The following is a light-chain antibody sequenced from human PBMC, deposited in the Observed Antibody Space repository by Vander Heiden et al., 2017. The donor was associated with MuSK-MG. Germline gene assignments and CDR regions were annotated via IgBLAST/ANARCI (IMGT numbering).Light chain of an antibody. J-gene: IGKJ2*01. CDR3: QQSYSTLMYT. V-gene: IGKV1-39*01. CDR2: AAS. CDR1: QSISSY. Sequence: DIQMTQSPSSLSASVGDRVTITCRASQSISSYLNWYQQKPGKAPKLLIYAASSLQSGVPSRFSGSGSGTDFTLTISSRQPEDFATYYCQQSYSTLMYTFGQGTKMEIK.